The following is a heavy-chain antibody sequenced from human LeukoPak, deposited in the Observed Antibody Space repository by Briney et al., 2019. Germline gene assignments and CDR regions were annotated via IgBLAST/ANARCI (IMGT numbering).Heavy chain of an antibody. Sequence: PSETLSLTCTVSGGSISSYYWSWIRQPPGKGLEWIGYIYYSGSTNYNPSLRSRVTISVDTSKNQFSLKLSSVTAADTAVYYCARDRYYDFWSVLHAFDIWGQGTMVTVSS. V-gene: IGHV4-59*01. D-gene: IGHD3-3*01. CDR3: ARDRYYDFWSVLHAFDI. CDR2: IYYSGST. J-gene: IGHJ3*02. CDR1: GGSISSYY.